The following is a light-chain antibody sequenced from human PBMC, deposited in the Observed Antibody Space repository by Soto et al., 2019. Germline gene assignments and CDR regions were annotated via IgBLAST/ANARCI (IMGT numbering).Light chain of an antibody. V-gene: IGLV2-23*02. Sequence: QPASRFGATGTVFTIPSPGTKSYVGSFNFVSWYQQHPGKAPKFMIYEVSKRPSGVSNRFSGSKSGNTATLTISGLQAEDDADYYCCSYAGRSTLVFGTGTKVTVL. CDR2: EVS. CDR1: KSYVGSFNF. J-gene: IGLJ1*01. CDR3: CSYAGRSTLV.